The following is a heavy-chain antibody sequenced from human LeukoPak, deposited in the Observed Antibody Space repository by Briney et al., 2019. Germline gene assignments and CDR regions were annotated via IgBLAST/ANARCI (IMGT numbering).Heavy chain of an antibody. D-gene: IGHD3-3*01. Sequence: ASVKVSCKASGYTFTSYDINWVRQATGQGLEWMGWINPNSGNTGYAQKFQGRVTMTRNTSISTAYMELSSLRSEDTAVYYCARVNDFWSGYYQYPGPYYYYGMDVWGQGTTVTVSS. CDR1: GYTFTSYD. J-gene: IGHJ6*02. CDR3: ARVNDFWSGYYQYPGPYYYYGMDV. CDR2: INPNSGNT. V-gene: IGHV1-8*01.